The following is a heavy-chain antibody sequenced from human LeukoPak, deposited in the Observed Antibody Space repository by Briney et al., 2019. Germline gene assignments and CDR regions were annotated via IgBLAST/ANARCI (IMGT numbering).Heavy chain of an antibody. Sequence: GGSLRLSCAASGFTFSSYSMNWVRQAPGKGLEWVSYISSSSSTIYYADSVKGRFTISRDNAKNSLYLQMNSLRAEDTAVYCCARDLSQEDAFDIWGQGTMVTVSS. J-gene: IGHJ3*02. CDR2: ISSSSSTI. V-gene: IGHV3-48*01. CDR3: ARDLSQEDAFDI. CDR1: GFTFSSYS.